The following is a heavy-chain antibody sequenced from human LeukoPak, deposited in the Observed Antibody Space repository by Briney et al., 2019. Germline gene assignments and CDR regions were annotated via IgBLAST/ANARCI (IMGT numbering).Heavy chain of an antibody. CDR2: IYYSGST. CDR1: GGSISSSDYY. J-gene: IGHJ3*02. Sequence: NPSETLSLTCTVSGGSISSSDYYWSWIRQPPGKGLEWIGYIYYSGSTYYNPSLKSRVTISVDTSKNQFSLKLSSVTAADTAVYYCARHRKLLNAFDIWGQGTMVTVSS. D-gene: IGHD2-21*01. CDR3: ARHRKLLNAFDI. V-gene: IGHV4-30-4*01.